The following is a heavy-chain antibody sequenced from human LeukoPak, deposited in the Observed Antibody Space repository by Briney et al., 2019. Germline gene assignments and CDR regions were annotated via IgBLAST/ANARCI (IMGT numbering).Heavy chain of an antibody. J-gene: IGHJ6*03. CDR2: INPNSGGT. CDR3: ARREDYYYYYMDV. V-gene: IGHV1-2*02. Sequence: ASVKVSCKASGYTFTGHYMHWVRQAPGQGLEWMGWINPNSGGTNYAQKFQGRVTMTRDTSISTAYMELSRLRSDDTAVYYCARREDYYYYYMDVWGKGTTVTVSS. CDR1: GYTFTGHY.